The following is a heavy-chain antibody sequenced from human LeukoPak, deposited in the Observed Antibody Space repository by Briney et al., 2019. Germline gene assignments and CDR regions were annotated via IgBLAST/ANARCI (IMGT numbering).Heavy chain of an antibody. CDR1: GASITSRL. D-gene: IGHD3-3*01. Sequence: ETLSLTCTLSGASITSRLWTWVRQPPGKGLERIGYVSSTTSPTYNPSLESRVTMSLDTSKSQFSLRLASMTAADTAIYYCASDFTQGGGLLEDWGPGTLVVVSS. J-gene: IGHJ4*02. CDR2: VSSTTSP. V-gene: IGHV4-59*11. CDR3: ASDFTQGGGLLED.